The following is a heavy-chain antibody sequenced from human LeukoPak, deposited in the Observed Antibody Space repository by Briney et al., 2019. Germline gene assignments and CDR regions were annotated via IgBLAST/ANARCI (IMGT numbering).Heavy chain of an antibody. D-gene: IGHD3-22*01. Sequence: GRSLRLSCAASGFTFSSYGMHWVRQAPGKGLEWVAVISYDGSNKYYADSVKGRFTISRDNSKNTLYLQMNSLRAEDTAVYYCAKDMYYYDSSGSAPFDYWGQGTLVTVSS. CDR3: AKDMYYYDSSGSAPFDY. J-gene: IGHJ4*02. CDR2: ISYDGSNK. CDR1: GFTFSSYG. V-gene: IGHV3-30*18.